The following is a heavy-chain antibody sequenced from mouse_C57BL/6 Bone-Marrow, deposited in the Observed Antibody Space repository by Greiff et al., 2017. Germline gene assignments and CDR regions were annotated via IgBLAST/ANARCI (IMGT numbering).Heavy chain of an antibody. D-gene: IGHD2-5*01. J-gene: IGHJ2*01. CDR2: IDPSDSYT. CDR1: GYTFTSYW. CDR3: ARSTSVYSNFDY. V-gene: IGHV1-69*01. Sequence: VQLQQPGAELVMPGASVKLSCKASGYTFTSYWMHWVKQRPGQGLEWIGEIDPSDSYTNYNQKFKGKSTLTVDKSSSTAYMQLSSLTSEDAAVYYCARSTSVYSNFDYWGQGTTLTVSS.